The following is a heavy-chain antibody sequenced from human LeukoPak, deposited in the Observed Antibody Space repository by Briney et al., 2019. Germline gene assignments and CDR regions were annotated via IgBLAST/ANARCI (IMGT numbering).Heavy chain of an antibody. CDR1: GFTFRNYA. V-gene: IGHV3-23*01. D-gene: IGHD3-10*01. Sequence: GGSLRLSCAASGFTFRNYAMTWVRQAPGKGLEWVSAISGSGGSTYYADSVKGRFTISRDNSKNTLYLQMNSLRAEDTALYYCAKRDGSGSSEKTFDYWGQGTLVTVSS. CDR3: AKRDGSGSSEKTFDY. J-gene: IGHJ4*02. CDR2: ISGSGGST.